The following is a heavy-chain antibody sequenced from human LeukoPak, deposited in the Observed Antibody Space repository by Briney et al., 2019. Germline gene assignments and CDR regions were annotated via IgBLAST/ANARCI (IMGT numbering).Heavy chain of an antibody. Sequence: GGSLRLSCAASGFTVSSNYMSWVSQAPGKGLEWVSVIYSGGSTYYADSVKGRFTISRDNSKNTLYLQMNSLRAEDTAVYYCARGSGYSYGYSDSFDIWGQGTMVTVSS. J-gene: IGHJ3*02. D-gene: IGHD5-18*01. CDR2: IYSGGST. CDR1: GFTVSSNY. V-gene: IGHV3-66*01. CDR3: ARGSGYSYGYSDSFDI.